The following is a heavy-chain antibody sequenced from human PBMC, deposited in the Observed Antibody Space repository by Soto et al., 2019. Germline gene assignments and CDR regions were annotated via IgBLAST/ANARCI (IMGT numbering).Heavy chain of an antibody. CDR2: VSAYNGER. CDR1: GYTFTNYG. D-gene: IGHD6-6*01. CDR3: SRGTSIPAAGDY. Sequence: QVQLVQSGAEVKKPGASVKVSCKASGYTFTNYGINWVRQAPGQGLEWLGWVSAYNGERRYAQRVQARVIMTTDTSTTTAYMELRSLRSDDTAVYYFSRGTSIPAAGDYWGQGNLVTVSS. J-gene: IGHJ4*01. V-gene: IGHV1-18*01.